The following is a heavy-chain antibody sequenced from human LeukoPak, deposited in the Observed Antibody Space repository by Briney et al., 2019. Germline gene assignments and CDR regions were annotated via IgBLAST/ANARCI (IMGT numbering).Heavy chain of an antibody. Sequence: GGSLRLSCAASGFTFSGYWMSWVRQAPGKGLEWVANIKQDGSEKYYVDSVKGRFTISRDNAKNSLYLQMNSLRAEDTAVYYCARDRGYSSFDYWGQGTLVTVSS. V-gene: IGHV3-7*01. J-gene: IGHJ4*02. D-gene: IGHD6-19*01. CDR1: GFTFSGYW. CDR2: IKQDGSEK. CDR3: ARDRGYSSFDY.